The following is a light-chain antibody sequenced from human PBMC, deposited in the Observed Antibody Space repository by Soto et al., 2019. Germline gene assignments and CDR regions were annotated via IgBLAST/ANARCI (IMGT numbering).Light chain of an antibody. V-gene: IGLV3-21*04. CDR3: QVWGSNADPYVL. CDR2: NDD. Sequence: SYELTQPPSVSVAPGKTARVSCGGNNIAGKSVHWYQLKPGQAPVLIIYNDDDRPSGIPERFSGSKFGNTATLTVSWVEAGDEADYYCQVWGSNADPYVLFGGGTKLTVL. J-gene: IGLJ2*01. CDR1: NIAGKS.